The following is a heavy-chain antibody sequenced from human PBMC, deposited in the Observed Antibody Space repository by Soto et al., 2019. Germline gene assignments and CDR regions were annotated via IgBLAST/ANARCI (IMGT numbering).Heavy chain of an antibody. Sequence: QITLKESGPTLVRPTQTLTLTCTFSGFSLSTGAEGVGWIRQPPGKALEWLALIFWDHDRFYNPSLKNRLTGTKDTSKKQVLLTMTNMDPVDTATYYWAHSQNHHSGSLPDPNWFGPWGTGSLVIVSS. D-gene: IGHD1-1*01. V-gene: IGHV2-5*02. CDR3: AHSQNHHSGSLPDPNWFGP. CDR2: IFWDHDR. J-gene: IGHJ5*02. CDR1: GFSLSTGAEG.